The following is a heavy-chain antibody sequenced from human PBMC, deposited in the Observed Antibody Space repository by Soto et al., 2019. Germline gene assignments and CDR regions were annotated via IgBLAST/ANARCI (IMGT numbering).Heavy chain of an antibody. CDR3: ARCPYGNSGLYYFDY. CDR2: ISSSSSYT. V-gene: IGHV3-11*06. D-gene: IGHD4-17*01. J-gene: IGHJ4*02. Sequence: PGGSLRLSCAASGFTFSDYYMSWIRQAPGKGLEWVSYISSSSSYTNYADYVKGRFTISRDNAKNSLYLQMNSLRAEDTAVYYFARCPYGNSGLYYFDYWGQGTLVTVSS. CDR1: GFTFSDYY.